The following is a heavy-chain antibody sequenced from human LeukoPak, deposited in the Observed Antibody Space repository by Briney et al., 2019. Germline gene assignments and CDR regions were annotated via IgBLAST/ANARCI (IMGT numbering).Heavy chain of an antibody. V-gene: IGHV1-69*13. D-gene: IGHD2-2*02. Sequence: SVKLSFTASRDTFSIYAISWVRQAPGQGLEWMGGIIPIFGTANYSQKFQGRVTITADESTSTAYMELSSLRSEDTAVYYCARDRPGRYCSSTSCYTASPFDPWGQGTLVTVSS. CDR3: ARDRPGRYCSSTSCYTASPFDP. CDR2: IIPIFGTA. J-gene: IGHJ5*02. CDR1: RDTFSIYA.